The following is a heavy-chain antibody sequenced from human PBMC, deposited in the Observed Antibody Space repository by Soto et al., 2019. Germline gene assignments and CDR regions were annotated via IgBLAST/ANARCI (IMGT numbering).Heavy chain of an antibody. CDR3: AKDRATKNPTAMYYVDY. D-gene: IGHD1-26*01. Sequence: GGSLRLSCAASGFTFSSYAMSWVRQAPGKGLEWVSAISGSGGSTYYADSVKGRFTISRDNSKNTLYLQMNSLRAEDTAVYYCAKDRATKNPTAMYYVDYWGQGTLVTVSS. CDR1: GFTFSSYA. V-gene: IGHV3-23*01. J-gene: IGHJ4*02. CDR2: ISGSGGST.